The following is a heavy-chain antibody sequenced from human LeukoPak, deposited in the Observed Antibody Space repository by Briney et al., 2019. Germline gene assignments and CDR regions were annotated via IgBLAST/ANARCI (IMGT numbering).Heavy chain of an antibody. V-gene: IGHV4-34*01. CDR1: GGSFSGYY. Sequence: SETLSLTCAVYGGSFSGYYWSWIRQPPGKGLEWIGEINHSGSTKYNPSLKSRVTISVDTSKNQFSLKLSSVTAADTGVYYCASGDVERTTTSYYWGQGTLVTVSS. CDR3: ASGDVERTTTSYY. D-gene: IGHD1-26*01. CDR2: INHSGST. J-gene: IGHJ4*02.